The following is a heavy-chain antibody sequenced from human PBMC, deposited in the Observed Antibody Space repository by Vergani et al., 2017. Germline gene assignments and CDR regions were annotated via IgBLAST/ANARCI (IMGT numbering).Heavy chain of an antibody. CDR2: IMPDGSAT. Sequence: VHLVESGGGLVQPGESLRLSCTASGFTFSDFWMTWVRQVPGKGLEWVANIMPDGSATMYADSLRGRFSISRDNAKNSLHLHMSSLRVEDTAVYFCAKSGFVGAFETWGQGTMVTVSS. CDR3: AKSGFVGAFET. V-gene: IGHV3-7*01. J-gene: IGHJ3*02. D-gene: IGHD6-6*01. CDR1: GFTFSDFW.